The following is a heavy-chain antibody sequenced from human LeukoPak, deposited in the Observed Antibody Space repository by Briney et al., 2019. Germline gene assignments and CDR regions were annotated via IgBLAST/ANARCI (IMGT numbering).Heavy chain of an antibody. Sequence: SETLSLTCAVYGGSFSGYYWSWIRQPPGKGLEWIGEINHSGSTNYNPSLKSRVTISVDTSKNQFSLKLTSVTAADTAVYYCARAGFALAPHRGTPFDYWGQGTLVTVSS. CDR1: GGSFSGYY. D-gene: IGHD6-6*01. J-gene: IGHJ4*02. CDR3: ARAGFALAPHRGTPFDY. V-gene: IGHV4-34*01. CDR2: INHSGST.